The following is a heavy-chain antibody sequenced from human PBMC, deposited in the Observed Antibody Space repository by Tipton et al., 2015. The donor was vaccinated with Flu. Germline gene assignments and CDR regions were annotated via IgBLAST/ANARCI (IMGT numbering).Heavy chain of an antibody. CDR3: ARDVRGCTNGVCYPQ. CDR1: GGSISSGSYY. CDR2: IYTSGST. J-gene: IGHJ3*01. V-gene: IGHV4-61*02. Sequence: LRLSCTVSGGSISSGSYYWSWIRQPAGKGLEWIGRIYTSGSTNYNPSLKSRVTISVDTSKNQFSLKLSSVTAADTAVYYCARDVRGCTNGVCYPQWGQGTMVTVSS. D-gene: IGHD2-8*01.